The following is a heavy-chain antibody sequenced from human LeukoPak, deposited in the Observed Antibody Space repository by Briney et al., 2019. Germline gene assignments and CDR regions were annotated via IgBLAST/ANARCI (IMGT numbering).Heavy chain of an antibody. Sequence: ASVKVSCKASGGTFSSYAISWVRQAPGPGLEWMGGIIPIFGTANYAQKFQGRVTITTDESTSTAYMELSSLRSEDTAVYYCARAVGSTVGIYYFDYWGQGTLVTVSS. CDR2: IIPIFGTA. V-gene: IGHV1-69*05. CDR1: GGTFSSYA. D-gene: IGHD2-2*01. J-gene: IGHJ4*02. CDR3: ARAVGSTVGIYYFDY.